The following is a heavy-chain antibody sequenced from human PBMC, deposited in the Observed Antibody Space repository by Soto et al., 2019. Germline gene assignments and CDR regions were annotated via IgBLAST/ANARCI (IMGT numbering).Heavy chain of an antibody. CDR1: GGTFSSYA. J-gene: IGHJ4*02. CDR3: ARGRGSVAGKGPIDY. V-gene: IGHV1-69*06. Sequence: ASVKVSCKASGGTFSSYAISWVRQAPGQGLEWMGGIIPIFGTANYAQKFQGRVTITADKSTSTAYMELSSLRSEDTAVYYCARGRGSVAGKGPIDYWGQGTLVTVSS. CDR2: IIPIFGTA. D-gene: IGHD6-19*01.